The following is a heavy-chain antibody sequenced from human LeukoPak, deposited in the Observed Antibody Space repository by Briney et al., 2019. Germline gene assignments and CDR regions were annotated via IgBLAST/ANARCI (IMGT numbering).Heavy chain of an antibody. D-gene: IGHD2/OR15-2a*01. V-gene: IGHV3-21*01. CDR2: ISSSSSYI. J-gene: IGHJ4*02. CDR3: ARDSMPATGLKEYYFDY. CDR1: GFTFSSYS. Sequence: GGSLRLSCAASGFTFSSYSMNWVRQAPGKGLEWVSSISSSSSYIYYADSVKGRFTISRDNAKNSLYLQMNSLRAEDTAVYYCARDSMPATGLKEYYFDYWGQGTLVTVSS.